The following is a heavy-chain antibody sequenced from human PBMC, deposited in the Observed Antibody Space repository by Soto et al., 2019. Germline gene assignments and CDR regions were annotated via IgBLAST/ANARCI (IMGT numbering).Heavy chain of an antibody. J-gene: IGHJ6*02. D-gene: IGHD3-10*01. CDR2: ISSSSSTI. CDR3: AREVPGNYYYGMDV. CDR1: GFTFSSYS. Sequence: LRLSCAASGFTFSSYSMNWVRQAPGKGLEWVSYISSSSSTIYYADSVKGRFTISRDNAKNSLYLQMNSLRDEDTAVYYCAREVPGNYYYGMDVWGQGTTVTVSS. V-gene: IGHV3-48*02.